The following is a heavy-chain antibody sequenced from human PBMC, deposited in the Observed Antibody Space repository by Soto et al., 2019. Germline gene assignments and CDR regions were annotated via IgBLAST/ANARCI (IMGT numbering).Heavy chain of an antibody. CDR1: GFTFSSYA. CDR3: AKAGVVPAARGPLFPLRGYYYGMDV. Sequence: EVQLLESGGGLVQPGGSLRLSCAASGFTFSSYAMSWVRQAPGKGLEWVSAISGSGGSTYYADSVKGRFTISRDNSKNTLYLQMNSLRAEDTAVYYCAKAGVVPAARGPLFPLRGYYYGMDVWGQGATVTVSS. D-gene: IGHD2-2*01. V-gene: IGHV3-23*01. CDR2: ISGSGGST. J-gene: IGHJ6*02.